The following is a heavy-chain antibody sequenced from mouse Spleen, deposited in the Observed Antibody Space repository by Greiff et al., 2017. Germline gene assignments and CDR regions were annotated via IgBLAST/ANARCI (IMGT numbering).Heavy chain of an antibody. CDR2: IDPSDSYT. CDR3: ARRRGGNYEDAMDY. Sequence: VQLQQPGAELVKPGASVKLSCKASGYTFTSYWMQWVKQRPGQGLEWIGEIDPSDSYTNYNQKFKGKATLTVDTSSSTAYMQLSSLTSEDSAVYYCARRRGGNYEDAMDYWGQGTSVTVSS. V-gene: IGHV1-50*01. J-gene: IGHJ4*01. CDR1: GYTFTSYW. D-gene: IGHD2-1*01.